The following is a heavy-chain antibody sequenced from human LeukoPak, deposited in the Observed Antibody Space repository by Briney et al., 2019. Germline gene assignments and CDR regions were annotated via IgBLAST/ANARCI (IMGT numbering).Heavy chain of an antibody. Sequence: SETLSLTCTVSGGSISSSSYYWGWIRQPPGKGLGWIGSIYYSGSTYYNPSLKSRVTISVDTSKNQFSLKLSSVTAADTAVYYCARQSRISYNWFDPWGQGTLVTVSS. CDR1: GGSISSSSYY. D-gene: IGHD2-2*01. CDR3: ARQSRISYNWFDP. V-gene: IGHV4-39*01. CDR2: IYYSGST. J-gene: IGHJ5*02.